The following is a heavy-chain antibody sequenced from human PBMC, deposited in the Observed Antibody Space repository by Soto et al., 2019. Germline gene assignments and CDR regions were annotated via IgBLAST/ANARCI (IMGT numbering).Heavy chain of an antibody. V-gene: IGHV3-23*01. D-gene: IGHD3-9*01. CDR3: AKGGSLTGYFTYDY. Sequence: EVQLLESGGGLVQPGGSLRLSCATSGFTLSNYAMNWVRQSPGKGLEWVSSISASGDSTYYPESVKGRFTVSRDNSENTLYLQIDSLRAEDTAVYYCAKGGSLTGYFTYDYWGQGALVTVSS. J-gene: IGHJ4*02. CDR2: ISASGDST. CDR1: GFTLSNYA.